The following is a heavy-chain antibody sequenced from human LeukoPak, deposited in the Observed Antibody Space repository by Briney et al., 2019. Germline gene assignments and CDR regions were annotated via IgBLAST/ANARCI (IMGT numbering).Heavy chain of an antibody. D-gene: IGHD3-3*01. Sequence: GGSLRLSCAASGFTFSAYCMSWVRQAPGKGLEWVASMKHDGSEKYYVDSVKGRFTISRDNAKNSLYLQMNSLRAEDTAVYYCASRAIYFDYWGQGTLVTVSS. CDR1: GFTFSAYC. V-gene: IGHV3-7*01. CDR3: ASRAIYFDY. CDR2: MKHDGSEK. J-gene: IGHJ4*02.